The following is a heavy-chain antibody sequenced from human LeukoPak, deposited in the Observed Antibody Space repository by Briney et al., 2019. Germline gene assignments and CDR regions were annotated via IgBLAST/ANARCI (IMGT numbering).Heavy chain of an antibody. CDR2: INPNSGGT. V-gene: IGHV1-2*04. CDR3: ARGRQLERQGDLFDY. CDR1: GYTFTGHY. D-gene: IGHD1-1*01. Sequence: ASVKVSCKASGYTFTGHYMHWVRQAPGQGLEWMGWINPNSGGTNYAQKFQGWVTMTRDTSISTAYMELSRLRSDDTAVYYCARGRQLERQGDLFDYWGQGTLVTVSS. J-gene: IGHJ4*02.